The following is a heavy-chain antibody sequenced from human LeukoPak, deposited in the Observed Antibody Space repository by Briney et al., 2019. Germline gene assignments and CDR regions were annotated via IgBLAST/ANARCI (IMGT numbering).Heavy chain of an antibody. V-gene: IGHV3-20*04. D-gene: IGHD4-17*01. CDR3: ARSHDYGDSSPYYYYMDV. Sequence: GGSLRLSCAASGFTLDDYGMSWVRQAPGKGLEWVSGINWNGGSTGYADSVKGRFTISRDNAKNSLYLQMNSLRAEDTALYYCARSHDYGDSSPYYYYMDVWGKGTTVTVSS. CDR2: INWNGGST. J-gene: IGHJ6*03. CDR1: GFTLDDYG.